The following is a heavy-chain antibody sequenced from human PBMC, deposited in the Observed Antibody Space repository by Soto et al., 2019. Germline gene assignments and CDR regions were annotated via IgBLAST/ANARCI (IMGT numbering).Heavy chain of an antibody. Sequence: PSETLSLTCTVSGGSISSYYWSWIRQPPGKGLEWIGYIYYSGSTNYNPSLKSRVTISVDTSKNQFSLKLSSVTAADTAVYYCARDRWGAGYCSSTSCPGSLPMDVWGKGTTVTVSS. V-gene: IGHV4-59*01. CDR2: IYYSGST. CDR3: ARDRWGAGYCSSTSCPGSLPMDV. J-gene: IGHJ6*03. D-gene: IGHD2-2*01. CDR1: GGSISSYY.